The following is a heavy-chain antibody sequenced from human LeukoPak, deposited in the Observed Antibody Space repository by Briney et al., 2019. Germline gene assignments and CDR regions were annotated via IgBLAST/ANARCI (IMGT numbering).Heavy chain of an antibody. V-gene: IGHV4-39*01. J-gene: IGHJ6*02. CDR3: ARHKDPGSYYYYYGMDV. CDR1: GGSISSSSFY. Sequence: SETLSLTCTVSGGSISSSSFYWGWIRQPPGKGLEWIGSIYYSGSTYFNPSLKSRVTISVDTSKNQFSLKLSSVTAADTAVCYCARHKDPGSYYYYYGMDVWGQGTTVTVSS. CDR2: IYYSGST.